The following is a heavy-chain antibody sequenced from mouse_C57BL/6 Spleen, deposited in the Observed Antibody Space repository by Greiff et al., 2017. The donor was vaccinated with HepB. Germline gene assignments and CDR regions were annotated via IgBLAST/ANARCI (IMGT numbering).Heavy chain of an antibody. J-gene: IGHJ2*01. Sequence: QVQLQQSGAELVRPGASVTLSCKASGYTFTDYEMHWVKQTPVHGLEWIGAIDPETGGTAYNQKFKGKAILTADKSSSTAYMELRRLTSEDSAVYYCTRKRELESYFDYWGQGTTLTVSS. V-gene: IGHV1-15*01. CDR1: GYTFTDYE. D-gene: IGHD6-1*01. CDR2: IDPETGGT. CDR3: TRKRELESYFDY.